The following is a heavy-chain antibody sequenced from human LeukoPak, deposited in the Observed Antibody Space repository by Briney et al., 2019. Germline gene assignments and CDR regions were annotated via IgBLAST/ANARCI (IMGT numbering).Heavy chain of an antibody. CDR2: IASDGSST. CDR1: GFTFSSYW. V-gene: IGHV3-74*01. D-gene: IGHD5-18*01. Sequence: GGSLRLSCAASGFTFSSYWMNWVRQAPGKGLVWVSRIASDGSSTTYADSVKGRFSISRDNAKNSLYLQMNSLRAEDTAVYYCARGSVTAMVIDYWGQGTLVTVSS. CDR3: ARGSVTAMVIDY. J-gene: IGHJ4*02.